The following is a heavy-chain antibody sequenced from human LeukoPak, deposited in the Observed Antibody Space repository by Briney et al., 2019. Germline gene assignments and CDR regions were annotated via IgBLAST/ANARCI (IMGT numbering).Heavy chain of an antibody. V-gene: IGHV4-39*01. CDR1: GASISSGSYY. CDR2: IYYSGST. J-gene: IGHJ4*02. Sequence: PSETLSLTCTVSGASISSGSYYWGWIRQPPGKGLEWIGSIYYSGSTYYNPSLKSRVTISVDTSKNQFSLKVSSVTAADTAVYYCARSGYSYGTPDYWGQGTLATVSS. D-gene: IGHD5-18*01. CDR3: ARSGYSYGTPDY.